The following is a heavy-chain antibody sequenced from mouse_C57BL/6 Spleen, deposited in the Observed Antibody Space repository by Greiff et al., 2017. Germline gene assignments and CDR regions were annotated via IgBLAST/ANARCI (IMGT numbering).Heavy chain of an antibody. J-gene: IGHJ2*01. CDR1: GYTFTSYW. Sequence: VQLQQPGAELVMPGASVKLSCKASGYTFTSYWMHWVKQRPGQGLEWIGEIDPSDSYTNYNQKFKGKSTLTVDKSSSTAYMQLSSLTSEDSAVFYCASVGPFYFDYWRQGTTHTVSS. CDR3: ASVGPFYFDY. V-gene: IGHV1-69*01. CDR2: IDPSDSYT.